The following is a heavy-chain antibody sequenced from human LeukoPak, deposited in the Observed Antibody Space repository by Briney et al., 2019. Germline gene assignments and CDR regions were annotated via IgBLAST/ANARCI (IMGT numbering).Heavy chain of an antibody. D-gene: IGHD3-22*01. V-gene: IGHV4-39*01. CDR1: GGSISSSSYY. CDR3: ASTAGYYDSSGLTYYFDY. Sequence: SETLSLTCTVSGGSISSSSYYWGWIRQPPGKGLEWIGSIYYSGSTYYNPSLKSRVTISVDTSKNQFSLKLSSVTAADTAVYYCASTAGYYDSSGLTYYFDYWDQGTLVTVSS. CDR2: IYYSGST. J-gene: IGHJ4*02.